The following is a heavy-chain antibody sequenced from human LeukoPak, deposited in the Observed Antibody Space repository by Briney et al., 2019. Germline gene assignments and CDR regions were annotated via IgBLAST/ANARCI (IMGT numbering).Heavy chain of an antibody. CDR1: GGSISSYY. Sequence: SETLSLTCTVSGGSISSYYWSWIRQPPGKGLEWIGYIYYSGSTNYNPSLKSRVTISVDTSKNQFSLKLSSVTAADTAVYYCARWMWGVAGNYCYYGMDVWGQGTTVTVSS. CDR2: IYYSGST. J-gene: IGHJ6*02. D-gene: IGHD6-19*01. V-gene: IGHV4-59*08. CDR3: ARWMWGVAGNYCYYGMDV.